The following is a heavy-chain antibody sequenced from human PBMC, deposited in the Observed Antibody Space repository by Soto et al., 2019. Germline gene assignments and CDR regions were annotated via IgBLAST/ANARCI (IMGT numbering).Heavy chain of an antibody. Sequence: SETLSLTCPVSVRSIISSTDYWGWVLQPPGKGLEWIGSIYYSESSYYSPSRKSRVTISVDTSKNQFSLKLSSVTAADTAVYYCARHLYGTPPTRHYYYGMDVWGQGTTVTVSS. CDR3: ARHLYGTPPTRHYYYGMDV. D-gene: IGHD1-1*01. CDR2: IYYSESS. V-gene: IGHV4-39*01. J-gene: IGHJ6*02. CDR1: VRSIISSTDY.